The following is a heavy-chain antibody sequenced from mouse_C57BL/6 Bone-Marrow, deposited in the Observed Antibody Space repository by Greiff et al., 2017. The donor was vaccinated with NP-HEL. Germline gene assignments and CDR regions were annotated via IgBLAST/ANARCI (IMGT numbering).Heavy chain of an antibody. J-gene: IGHJ2*01. CDR2: IFPGRGST. CDR3: ASDYGNSLYFDY. Sequence: QVPLQQPGAELLKPGASVKISCKASGYTFTSYWITWVKQRPGHGLEWIGDIFPGRGSTNYNEKFKSKATLTVDTSSSTAYMQLSSLTSEDSAVYYCASDYGNSLYFDYWGQGPTLTVSS. CDR1: GYTFTSYW. D-gene: IGHD2-1*01. V-gene: IGHV1-55*01.